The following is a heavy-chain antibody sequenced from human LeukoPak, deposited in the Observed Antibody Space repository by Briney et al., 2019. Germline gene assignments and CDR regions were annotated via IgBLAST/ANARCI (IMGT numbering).Heavy chain of an antibody. Sequence: GGSLRLSCAASGFTLSSYWMTWVRQAPGKGLEWVANIKQDGSEKYYVDSVKGRFTISRDNAKTSLFLQMNNLRAEDTAVYYCAKGITGTGDYWGQGTLVTVSS. CDR1: GFTLSSYW. D-gene: IGHD1-20*01. V-gene: IGHV3-7*03. J-gene: IGHJ4*02. CDR3: AKGITGTGDY. CDR2: IKQDGSEK.